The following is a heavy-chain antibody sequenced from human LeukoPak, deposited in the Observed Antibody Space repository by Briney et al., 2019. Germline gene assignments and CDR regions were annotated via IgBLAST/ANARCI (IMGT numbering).Heavy chain of an antibody. J-gene: IGHJ4*02. Sequence: SETLSLTCTVSGGALRSHYWNWIRQPAGKGLEWIGRIYSSGYTNDNPSLKSRITMSVDMSKNQCSLRLNSVTVADTAVYYCARGEHSVDSWGQGMLVTVSS. CDR2: IYSSGYT. CDR1: GGALRSHY. CDR3: ARGEHSVDS. V-gene: IGHV4-4*07. D-gene: IGHD1/OR15-1a*01.